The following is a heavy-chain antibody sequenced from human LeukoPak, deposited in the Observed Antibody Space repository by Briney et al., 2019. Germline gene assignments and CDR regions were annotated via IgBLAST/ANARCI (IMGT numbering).Heavy chain of an antibody. D-gene: IGHD4-17*01. CDR1: GYTFTNYG. J-gene: IGHJ5*02. CDR2: ISGYNDNT. CDR3: ARDPTEGDYGDYGEPNWFDP. Sequence: ASVKVSCKASGYTFTNYGISWVRQAPGQGLEWMGWISGYNDNTIYAQKLQGRVTLTTDTSTSTAYVELRSLRSDDTAVYYCARDPTEGDYGDYGEPNWFDPWGQGTLVTVSS. V-gene: IGHV1-18*01.